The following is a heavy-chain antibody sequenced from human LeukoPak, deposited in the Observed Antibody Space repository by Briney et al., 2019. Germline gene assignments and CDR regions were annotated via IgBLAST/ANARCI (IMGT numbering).Heavy chain of an antibody. CDR2: VGIAGDI. J-gene: IGHJ4*02. Sequence: GGSLRLSCAASGFTVSSHDIHWVRQATGKGLEWVSGVGIAGDIYYAGSVKGRFTLSRENAKNSLFLQMNSLRAGDTAVYYCARVLRGGGGFDYWGQGTLVTVSS. CDR3: ARVLRGGGGFDY. CDR1: GFTVSSHD. D-gene: IGHD3-10*01. V-gene: IGHV3-13*04.